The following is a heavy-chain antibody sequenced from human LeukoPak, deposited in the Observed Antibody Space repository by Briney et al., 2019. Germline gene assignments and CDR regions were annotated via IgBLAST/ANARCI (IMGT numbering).Heavy chain of an antibody. D-gene: IGHD3-10*01. V-gene: IGHV3-33*01. CDR2: IWYDGSNK. J-gene: IGHJ6*04. CDR1: GFTFSSYG. CDR3: ARRGSGSYYNRMDV. Sequence: EGSLRHSSAAYGFTFSSYGMHWVRQATGKGLQWAAVIWYDGSNKYYADSVKGRFTISRDNSKNTLYLQMNSLRAEDTAVYYCARRGSGSYYNRMDVWGKGTTVTVCS.